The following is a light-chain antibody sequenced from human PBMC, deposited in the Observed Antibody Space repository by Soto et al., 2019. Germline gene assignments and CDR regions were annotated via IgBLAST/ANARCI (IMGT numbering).Light chain of an antibody. CDR2: DAS. V-gene: IGKV3-11*01. Sequence: EIVLTQSPATLSLSPGERATLSCRASQSVGSYLAWHQQKPGQAPRLLISDASNRATGVPTRFSGSGSGTDFTLTISSLEPEDFAVYYCHQRSDWPLTFGGGTKVEIK. CDR1: QSVGSY. J-gene: IGKJ4*01. CDR3: HQRSDWPLT.